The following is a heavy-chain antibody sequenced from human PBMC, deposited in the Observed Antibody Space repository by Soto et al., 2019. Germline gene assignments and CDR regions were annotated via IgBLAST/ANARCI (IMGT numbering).Heavy chain of an antibody. D-gene: IGHD6-19*01. V-gene: IGHV3-33*01. CDR3: AREPEASGWYVMYYFVY. CDR1: GFTFSSYG. J-gene: IGHJ4*02. Sequence: GGSLRLSCAASGFTFSSYGMHWVRQAPGKGLEWVAVIWYDGSNKYYADSVKGRFTISRDNSKNTLYLQMNSLRAEDTAVYYCAREPEASGWYVMYYFVYWGQGTLVTVSS. CDR2: IWYDGSNK.